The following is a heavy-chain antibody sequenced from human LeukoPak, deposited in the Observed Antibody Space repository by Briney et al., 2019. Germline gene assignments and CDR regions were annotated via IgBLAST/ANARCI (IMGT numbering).Heavy chain of an antibody. CDR2: MWYDGSNK. CDR3: VKEEQYPMDV. V-gene: IGHV3-30*02. Sequence: GGSLSPSSALSGVTSSAFCTGAGPQAPGKGLEWVAVMWYDGSNKYYADSVKGRFTISRDNSKNTLYLQMNSLRAEDTAVYYCVKEEQYPMDVWGQGTLVTVSS. CDR1: GVTSSAFC. D-gene: IGHD1/OR15-1a*01. J-gene: IGHJ4*02.